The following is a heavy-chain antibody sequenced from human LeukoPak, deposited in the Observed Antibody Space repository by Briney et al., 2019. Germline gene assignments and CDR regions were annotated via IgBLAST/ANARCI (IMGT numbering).Heavy chain of an antibody. Sequence: PSQTLSLTCAVSGGSISSGGYSWSWIRQPPGKGLEWIGYIYHSGSTYYNPSLKSRVTISVDRSKNQFSLKLSSVTAADTAVYYCARRGYCSSTSCYPRMRYYFDYWGQGTLVTVSS. CDR1: GGSISSGGYS. CDR2: IYHSGST. CDR3: ARRGYCSSTSCYPRMRYYFDY. J-gene: IGHJ4*02. V-gene: IGHV4-30-2*01. D-gene: IGHD2-2*01.